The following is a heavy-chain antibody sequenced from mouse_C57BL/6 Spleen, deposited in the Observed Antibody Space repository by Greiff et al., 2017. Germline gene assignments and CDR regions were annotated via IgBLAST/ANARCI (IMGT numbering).Heavy chain of an antibody. CDR3: ARRWDVGYAMDY. CDR2: ISNGGGST. D-gene: IGHD4-1*01. V-gene: IGHV5-12*01. CDR1: GFTFSDYY. Sequence: EVKLVESGGGLVQPGGSLKLSCAASGFTFSDYYMYWVRQTPEKRLEWVAYISNGGGSTYYPDTVKGRFTISRDNAKNTLYLQMSRLKSEDTAMYYCARRWDVGYAMDYWGQGTSVTVSS. J-gene: IGHJ4*01.